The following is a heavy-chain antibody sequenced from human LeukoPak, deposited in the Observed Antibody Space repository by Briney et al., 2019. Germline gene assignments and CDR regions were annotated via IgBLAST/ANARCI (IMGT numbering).Heavy chain of an antibody. CDR3: ARRPQAVAGAFDI. CDR2: IYYSGST. J-gene: IGHJ3*02. D-gene: IGHD6-19*01. CDR1: GGSLSSSSYY. V-gene: IGHV4-39*01. Sequence: PSETLSLTCTVSGGSLSSSSYYWGWIRQPPGKGPEWIGSIYYSGSTYYNPSLKSRVTISVDTSKNQFSLKLSSVTAADTAVYYCARRPQAVAGAFDIWGQGTMVTVSS.